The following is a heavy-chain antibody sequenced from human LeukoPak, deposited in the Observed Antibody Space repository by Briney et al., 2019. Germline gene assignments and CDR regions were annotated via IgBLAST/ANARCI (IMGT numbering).Heavy chain of an antibody. D-gene: IGHD6-13*01. CDR1: GYTFTSYA. Sequence: GASVKVSCKASGYTFTSYAMNWVRQAPGQGLEWMGWINTNTGNPTYAQGFTGRFVFSLDTSVSTAYLQISSLKAEDTAVYYCARPKSGGQQLAWFDPWGQGTLVTVSS. V-gene: IGHV7-4-1*02. J-gene: IGHJ5*02. CDR3: ARPKSGGQQLAWFDP. CDR2: INTNTGNP.